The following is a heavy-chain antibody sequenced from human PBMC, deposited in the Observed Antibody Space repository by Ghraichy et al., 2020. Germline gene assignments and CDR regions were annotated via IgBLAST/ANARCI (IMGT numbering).Heavy chain of an antibody. CDR1: GGSFSGYY. V-gene: IGHV4-34*01. J-gene: IGHJ6*02. D-gene: IGHD2-15*01. Sequence: SETLSLTCAVYGGSFSGYYWSWIRQPPGKGLEWIGEINHSGSTNYNPSLKSRVTISVDTSKNQFSLKLSSVTAADTAVYYCARLLDCSGGSCYYYYYYGMDVWGQGTTITVSS. CDR2: INHSGST. CDR3: ARLLDCSGGSCYYYYYYGMDV.